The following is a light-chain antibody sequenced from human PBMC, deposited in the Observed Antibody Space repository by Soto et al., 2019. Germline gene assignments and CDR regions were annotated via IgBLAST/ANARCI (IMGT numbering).Light chain of an antibody. CDR2: FAS. J-gene: IGKJ1*01. CDR1: QSVSTN. V-gene: IGKV3-15*01. CDR3: QQYDKWPRT. Sequence: VMTQSPATLSVSPLGIASLCFMASQSVSTNLAWYQQKPGQPPRLLIYFASTRATAVPARFTAGGSGTEFTLTISSLQSDDLAVYYCQQYDKWPRTFGQGTKVDI.